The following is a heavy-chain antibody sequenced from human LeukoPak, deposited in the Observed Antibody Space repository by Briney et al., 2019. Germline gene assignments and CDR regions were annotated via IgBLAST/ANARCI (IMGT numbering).Heavy chain of an antibody. V-gene: IGHV3-30*18. Sequence: PGGSLRLSCAASRFTFSSSGIHWVRQAPGKGLECVSTVSQDGSNRYYGASVKGRFIISRDNSRNTVYLQMNSLRAEDTAMYFCAKDTPSPNSGFYHYWGQGTPVTVSS. CDR3: AKDTPSPNSGFYHY. CDR2: VSQDGSNR. CDR1: RFTFSSSG. J-gene: IGHJ4*02. D-gene: IGHD1-26*01.